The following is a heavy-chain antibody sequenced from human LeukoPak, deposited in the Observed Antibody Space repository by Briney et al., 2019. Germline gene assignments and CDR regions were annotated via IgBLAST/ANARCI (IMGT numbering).Heavy chain of an antibody. Sequence: GGSLRLSCVVSGFTFASSWMTWVRQAPGKGLEWVANIKEDGSEKHYVDSVKGRFTISRDNAKNSLYLQMNSLRAEDTAVYYCARDPGIGYAFDIWGQGTMVTVSS. V-gene: IGHV3-7*01. D-gene: IGHD3-10*01. CDR3: ARDPGIGYAFDI. J-gene: IGHJ3*02. CDR2: IKEDGSEK. CDR1: GFTFASSW.